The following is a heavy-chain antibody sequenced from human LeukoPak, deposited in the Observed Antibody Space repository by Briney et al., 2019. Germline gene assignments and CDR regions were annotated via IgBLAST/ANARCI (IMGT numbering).Heavy chain of an antibody. D-gene: IGHD3-10*01. J-gene: IGHJ6*03. CDR2: ISSYNGNT. CDR3: ARDFYYYGSGSIPYMDV. CDR1: GYIFTTYA. V-gene: IGHV1-18*01. Sequence: GASVKVSCKASGYIFTTYAITWVRQAPGQGLEWLGWISSYNGNTNYAQKFQGRVTMTTDTSTSTAYMELRSLRSDDTAVYYCARDFYYYGSGSIPYMDVWGKGTTVTISS.